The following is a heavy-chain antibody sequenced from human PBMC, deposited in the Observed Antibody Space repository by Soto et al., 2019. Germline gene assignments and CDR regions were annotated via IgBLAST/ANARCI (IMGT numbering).Heavy chain of an antibody. Sequence: PGGSLRLSCAASGFTFSSYGMHWVRQAPGKGLEWVAVISYDGSNKYYADSVKGRFTISRDNSKNTLYLQMNSLRAEDTAVYYCAKDPRGWELPHVGAFYIWGQGTMVTVSS. V-gene: IGHV3-30*18. D-gene: IGHD1-26*01. CDR3: AKDPRGWELPHVGAFYI. J-gene: IGHJ3*02. CDR1: GFTFSSYG. CDR2: ISYDGSNK.